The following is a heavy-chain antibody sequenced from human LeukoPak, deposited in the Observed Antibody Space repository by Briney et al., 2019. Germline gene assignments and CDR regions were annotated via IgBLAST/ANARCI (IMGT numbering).Heavy chain of an antibody. CDR3: ANHHIAGGYYYGYFDY. CDR2: ISYDGSNK. Sequence: GGSLRLSCAASGFTFSSYAMHWVRQAPGKGLEWVAVISYDGSNKYYADSVKGRFTISRDNSKNTLYLQMSSLRDEDTAVYYCANHHIAGGYYYGYFDYWGQGTLVTVSS. J-gene: IGHJ4*02. V-gene: IGHV3-30-3*01. CDR1: GFTFSSYA. D-gene: IGHD5-18*01.